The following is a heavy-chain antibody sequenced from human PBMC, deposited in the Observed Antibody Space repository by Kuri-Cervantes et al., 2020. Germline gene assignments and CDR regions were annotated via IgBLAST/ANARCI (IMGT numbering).Heavy chain of an antibody. J-gene: IGHJ4*02. V-gene: IGHV3-23*01. Sequence: GGSLRLSCAASGFTFSSYAMSWVRQAPGKGLEWVSAICGSGGSTYYADSVKGRFTISRDNAKNPLYLQMNSLRAEDTAVYYCARLGVAGALNYWGQGTLVTVSS. CDR1: GFTFSSYA. D-gene: IGHD3-16*01. CDR3: ARLGVAGALNY. CDR2: ICGSGGST.